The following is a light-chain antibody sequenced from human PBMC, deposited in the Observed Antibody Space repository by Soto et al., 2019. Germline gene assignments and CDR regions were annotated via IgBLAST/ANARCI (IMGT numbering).Light chain of an antibody. V-gene: IGKV1-17*01. CDR2: SAS. CDR1: QAIRND. CDR3: LQHNSFPPT. Sequence: DIQMTQSPSSLSASVGERVTITFRASQAIRNDLGWYQQKPGKAPNSLIYSASSLHSGVPSRFSGSGSGTEFSLTISGLQPEDFATYYCLQHNSFPPTFGQGTKVDIK. J-gene: IGKJ1*01.